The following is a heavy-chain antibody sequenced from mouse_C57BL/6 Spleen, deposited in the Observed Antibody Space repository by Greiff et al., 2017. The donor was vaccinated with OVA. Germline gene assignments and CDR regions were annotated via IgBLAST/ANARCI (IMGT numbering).Heavy chain of an antibody. CDR1: GYSITSGYY. CDR3: AREGIYYGRYFDV. J-gene: IGHJ1*03. Sequence: VQLKESGPGLVKPSQSLSLTCSVTGYSITSGYYWNWIRQFPGNKLEWMGYISYDGSNNYNPSLKNRISITRDTSKNQFFLKLNSVTTEDTATYYCAREGIYYGRYFDVWGTGTTVTVSS. V-gene: IGHV3-6*01. CDR2: ISYDGSN. D-gene: IGHD2-1*01.